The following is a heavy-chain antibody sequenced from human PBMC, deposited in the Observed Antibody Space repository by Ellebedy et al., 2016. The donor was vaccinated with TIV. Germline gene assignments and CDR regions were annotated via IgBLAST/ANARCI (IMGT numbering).Heavy chain of an antibody. J-gene: IGHJ4*02. V-gene: IGHV1-8*01. CDR3: ATGVGYWPAY. CDR2: MNPTSGDT. D-gene: IGHD3-3*01. CDR1: GYTFTTYD. Sequence: AASVKVSCKASGYTFTTYDINWVRQATGQGPEWMGWMNPTSGDTGYAQKFQGRVTMTRDTSVSTAYMELKSLISEDTAVYYCATGVGYWPAYWGQGTPVTVSS.